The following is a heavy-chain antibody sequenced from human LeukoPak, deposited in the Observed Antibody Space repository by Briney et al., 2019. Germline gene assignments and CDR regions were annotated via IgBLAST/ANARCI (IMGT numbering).Heavy chain of an antibody. D-gene: IGHD6-13*01. CDR2: IYTSGST. Sequence: SETLSLTCTVSGGSISSYYWSSIRQPAGKGLECIGRIYTSGSTNHNPSLKSRVTMSVDTSKNQFSLKLSSVTAADTAVYYCARGISSSWYRHNWFDPWGQGTLVTVSS. J-gene: IGHJ5*02. V-gene: IGHV4-4*07. CDR3: ARGISSSWYRHNWFDP. CDR1: GGSISSYY.